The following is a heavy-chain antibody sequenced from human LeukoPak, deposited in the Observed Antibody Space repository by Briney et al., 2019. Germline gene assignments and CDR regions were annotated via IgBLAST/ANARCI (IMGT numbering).Heavy chain of an antibody. CDR2: IYNSGST. CDR3: AREYYYDSSGSPGVDY. D-gene: IGHD3-22*01. V-gene: IGHV4-61*02. CDR1: GGSVSSGSYY. J-gene: IGHJ4*02. Sequence: PSETPSLTCTVSGGSVSSGSYYWRWIRQPAGKGLEWIGRIYNSGSTNYNPSLKSRVTISVDTSKNQFSLKLSSVTAADTAVYYCAREYYYDSSGSPGVDYWGQGTLVTVSS.